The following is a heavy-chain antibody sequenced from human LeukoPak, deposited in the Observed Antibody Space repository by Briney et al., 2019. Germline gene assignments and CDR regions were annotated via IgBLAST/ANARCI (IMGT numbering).Heavy chain of an antibody. V-gene: IGHV3-7*03. CDR1: GFTFSGFW. CDR3: AKVYRDNGDYFAFNV. J-gene: IGHJ3*01. D-gene: IGHD4-17*01. Sequence: GGSLRLSCAVSGFTFSGFWMSWSRQAPGKGLEWVASINSDGSEGYYADVVKGRFTISRDNAKNSLYLQINSLRAEDTAVYYCAKVYRDNGDYFAFNVWGQGSMVTVSS. CDR2: INSDGSEG.